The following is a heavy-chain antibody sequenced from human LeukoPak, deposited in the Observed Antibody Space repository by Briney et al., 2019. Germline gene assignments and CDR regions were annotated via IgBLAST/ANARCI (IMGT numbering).Heavy chain of an antibody. J-gene: IGHJ4*02. CDR1: GFTFRNYW. D-gene: IGHD3-10*01. Sequence: GGSLRLSCAASGFTFRNYWMTWVRQAPGKGLEWVANIKRDGSEKFYVDSVKGRFTISRDNAKNSLYLQMNSLRDEDTAVCYCARVAHGSGSYFFDYWGQGTLVTVSS. CDR3: ARVAHGSGSYFFDY. V-gene: IGHV3-7*03. CDR2: IKRDGSEK.